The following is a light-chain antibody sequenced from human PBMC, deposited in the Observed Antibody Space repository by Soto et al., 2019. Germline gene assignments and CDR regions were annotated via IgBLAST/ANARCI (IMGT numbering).Light chain of an antibody. CDR2: AAS. CDR1: QSISSY. CDR3: QQSYSTPQT. V-gene: IGKV1-39*01. J-gene: IGKJ2*01. Sequence: DIQMTQSPSSLSASVGDRVTITCRASQSISSYLNWYQQKPGKAPKLLIYAASSLQSGVPSRFRGTGSETDFTLTISSLQPEDFATYYCQQSYSTPQTFGQGTTLEIK.